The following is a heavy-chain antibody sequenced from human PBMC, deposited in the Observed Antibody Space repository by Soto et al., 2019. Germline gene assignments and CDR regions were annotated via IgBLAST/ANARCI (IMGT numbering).Heavy chain of an antibody. J-gene: IGHJ5*02. D-gene: IGHD5-18*01. Sequence: GGSLRLSCAASGFTFSSYTMSWVRQAPGKGLEWVSAITGSGAGTYYADSVKGRFTISRDNSKNTLYLQMNSLRDEDTVVYYCARAMDAAMASKDNWFDPWGQGTLVTVSS. CDR1: GFTFSSYT. CDR3: ARAMDAAMASKDNWFDP. V-gene: IGHV3-23*01. CDR2: ITGSGAGT.